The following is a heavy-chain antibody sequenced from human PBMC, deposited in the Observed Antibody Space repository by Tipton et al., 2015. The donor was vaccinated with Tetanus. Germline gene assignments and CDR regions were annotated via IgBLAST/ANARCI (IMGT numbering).Heavy chain of an antibody. D-gene: IGHD2-15*01. V-gene: IGHV3-30*18. Sequence: SLRLSCEASGFVFTTYSMNWFRQAPGKGLEWVAVISYDGTNKYYGDSVKGRFTISRNNSENTLHLLMNSLRPEDTAVYYCAKDIYCSAGNCYNNYYGMDVWGQGTTVTVSS. CDR1: GFVFTTYS. CDR3: AKDIYCSAGNCYNNYYGMDV. CDR2: ISYDGTNK. J-gene: IGHJ6*02.